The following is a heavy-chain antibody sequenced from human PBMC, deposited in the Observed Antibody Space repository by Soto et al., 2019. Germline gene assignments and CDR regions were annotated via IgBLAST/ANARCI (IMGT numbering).Heavy chain of an antibody. D-gene: IGHD3-22*01. J-gene: IGHJ5*02. V-gene: IGHV1-18*01. CDR3: ARGLRTYYYDSSGWFDP. Sequence: ASVKVSCKASGYTFTSYCISWVRQASGQGLEWMGWISAYNGNTNYAQKLQGRVTMTTDTSTSTAYMELRSLGSDDTAVYYCARGLRTYYYDSSGWFDPWGQGTLVTVSS. CDR1: GYTFTSYC. CDR2: ISAYNGNT.